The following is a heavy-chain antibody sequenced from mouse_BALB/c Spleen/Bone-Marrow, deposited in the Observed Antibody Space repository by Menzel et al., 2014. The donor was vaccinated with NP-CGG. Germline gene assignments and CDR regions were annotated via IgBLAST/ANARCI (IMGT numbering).Heavy chain of an antibody. CDR1: GYTFSSYW. D-gene: IGHD1-1*01. J-gene: IGHJ3*01. Sequence: VQLQQSGAELMKPGASVKISCKATGYTFSSYWIEWVKQRPGHGLEWIGEILPGSGSTDYNERFKGKATFAADTSSNTAYMQLSSLTSEDSAVYYCTRSSGSSTSWFAYWGQGTLVTVPA. V-gene: IGHV1-9*01. CDR3: TRSSGSSTSWFAY. CDR2: ILPGSGST.